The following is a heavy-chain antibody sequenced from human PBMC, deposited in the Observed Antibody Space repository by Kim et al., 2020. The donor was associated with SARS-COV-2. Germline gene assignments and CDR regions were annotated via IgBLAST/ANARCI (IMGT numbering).Heavy chain of an antibody. J-gene: IGHJ6*02. CDR2: IYYSGST. V-gene: IGHV4-39*07. CDR3: ARGDFWSGYLPTSSGDGMDV. D-gene: IGHD3-3*01. Sequence: SETLSLTCTVSGGSISSSSYYWGWIRQPPGKGLEWIGSIYYSGSTYYNPSLKSRVTISVDTSKNQFSLKLSSVTAADTAVYYCARGDFWSGYLPTSSGDGMDVWGQGTTVTVSS. CDR1: GGSISSSSYY.